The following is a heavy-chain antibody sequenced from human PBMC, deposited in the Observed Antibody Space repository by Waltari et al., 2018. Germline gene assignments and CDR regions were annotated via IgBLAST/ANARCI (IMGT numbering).Heavy chain of an antibody. CDR1: GGSISSSSYY. V-gene: IGHV4-39*07. CDR3: AREHDSSGYYNGNDY. CDR2: IYYSGST. Sequence: QLQLQESGPGLVKPSETLSLTCTVSGGSISSSSYYWGWIRQPPGKGLECIGSIYYSGSTYYNPSLKSRVTISVDTSKNQFSLKLSSVTAADTAVYYCAREHDSSGYYNGNDYWGQGTLVTVSS. J-gene: IGHJ4*02. D-gene: IGHD3-22*01.